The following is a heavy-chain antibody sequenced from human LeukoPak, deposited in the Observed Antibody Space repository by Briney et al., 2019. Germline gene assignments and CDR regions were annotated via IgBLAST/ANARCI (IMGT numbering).Heavy chain of an antibody. V-gene: IGHV4-59*08. CDR1: GASISSYY. J-gene: IGHJ5*02. CDR3: ARRVVESAVITERNWFDP. D-gene: IGHD4-11*01. CDR2: IYYSGST. Sequence: PSETLSLTCTVSGASISSYYWSWIRQPPGKGLEWIGFIYYSGSTKYNPSLESRVTISLDASKNQFSLKLRSATAADTAVYYCARRVVESAVITERNWFDPWGQGTQVTVSS.